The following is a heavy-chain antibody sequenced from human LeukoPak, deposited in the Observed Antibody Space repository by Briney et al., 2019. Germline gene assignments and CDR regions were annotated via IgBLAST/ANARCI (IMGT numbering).Heavy chain of an antibody. CDR2: ISGSGGTT. V-gene: IGHV3-23*01. CDR3: AKAQLYSSRLIDY. Sequence: GGSLRLSCAASEFTFSSYAMNWVRQAPGKGLEWVSGISGSGGTTYYADSVKGRFTISRDNSMNTLYLQMNSLRAEDTAVYYCAKAQLYSSRLIDYWGQGTLVTVSS. J-gene: IGHJ4*02. CDR1: EFTFSSYA. D-gene: IGHD6-13*01.